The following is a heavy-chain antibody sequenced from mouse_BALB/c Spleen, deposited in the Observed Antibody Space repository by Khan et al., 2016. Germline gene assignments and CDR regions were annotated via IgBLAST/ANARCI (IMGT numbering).Heavy chain of an antibody. CDR3: SRNPYGSTYFDY. CDR1: GFSLTSYG. V-gene: IGHV2-2*02. D-gene: IGHD1-1*01. Sequence: QVQLKQSGPGLVQPSQSLTITCTVSGFSLTSYGVHWVRQSPGKGLEWLGVIWSGGSTDYYAAFISRLSTSKDNYKSKVSFIMNSLQANNTDIDNCSRNPYGSTYFDYWGQGTSLTVSS. J-gene: IGHJ2*02. CDR2: IWSGGST.